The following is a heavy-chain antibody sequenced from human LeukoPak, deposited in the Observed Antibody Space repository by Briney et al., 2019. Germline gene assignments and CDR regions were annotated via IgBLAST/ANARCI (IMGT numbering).Heavy chain of an antibody. CDR1: GGSFSGYY. D-gene: IGHD6-6*01. CDR2: INHSGST. J-gene: IGHJ4*02. V-gene: IGHV4-34*01. Sequence: PSETLSLTCAVYGGSFSGYYWSWIRQPPGKGLEWIGEINHSGSTNYNPSLKSRVTISVDTSKNQFSLKLSSVTAADTAVYYCARVKNIAAQPIDYWGQGTLVTVSS. CDR3: ARVKNIAAQPIDY.